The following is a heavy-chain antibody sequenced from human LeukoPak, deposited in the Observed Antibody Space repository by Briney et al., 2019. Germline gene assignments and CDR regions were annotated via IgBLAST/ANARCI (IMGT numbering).Heavy chain of an antibody. Sequence: PGGSLRLSCAASGFTFSSYAMSWVRQAPGKGLEWVSAITGSGGNTYYADSVKGRFTTSRDNSKNTLHLQMNSLRAEDTAVYYCAKDSRGPRRHIVVIPAAILSDYWGQGTLVTVSS. V-gene: IGHV3-23*01. D-gene: IGHD2-2*02. J-gene: IGHJ4*02. CDR2: ITGSGGNT. CDR1: GFTFSSYA. CDR3: AKDSRGPRRHIVVIPAAILSDY.